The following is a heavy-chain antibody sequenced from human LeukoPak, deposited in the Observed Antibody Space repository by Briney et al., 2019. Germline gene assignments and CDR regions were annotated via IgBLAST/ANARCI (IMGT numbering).Heavy chain of an antibody. D-gene: IGHD2-21*02. V-gene: IGHV1-46*01. CDR3: AREGGDYYFDY. CDR1: GYTFTSYY. J-gene: IGHJ4*02. Sequence: ASVKVSCKASGYTFTSYYMHWVRQAPGQGLEWMGIINPSGGSTSYAQKFQGRVTMTRDMSTSTVYMELSSLRSEDTAVYYCAREGGDYYFDYWGQGTLVTVSS. CDR2: INPSGGST.